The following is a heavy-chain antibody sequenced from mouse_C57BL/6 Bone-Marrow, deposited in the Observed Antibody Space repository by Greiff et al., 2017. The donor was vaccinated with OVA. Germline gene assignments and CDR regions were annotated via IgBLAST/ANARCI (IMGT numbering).Heavy chain of an antibody. D-gene: IGHD2-4*01. CDR2: ISNLAYSI. CDR1: GFTFSDYG. CDR3: ARQKIYYDYDGDWYFDV. Sequence: EVKLMESGGGLVQPGGSLKLSCAASGFTFSDYGMAWVRQAPRKGPEWVAFISNLAYSIYYADTVTGRFTISRENAKNTLYLEMSSLRSEDTAMYYCARQKIYYDYDGDWYFDVWGTGTTVTVSS. V-gene: IGHV5-15*01. J-gene: IGHJ1*03.